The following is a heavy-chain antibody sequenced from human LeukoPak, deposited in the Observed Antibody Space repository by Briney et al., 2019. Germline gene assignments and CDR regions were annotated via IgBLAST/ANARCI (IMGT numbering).Heavy chain of an antibody. CDR3: ARSREPRSYAFDI. CDR2: ISSSSSYT. J-gene: IGHJ3*02. Sequence: GGSLRLSCAASGFTFSDYYMSWIRQAPGKGLEWASYISSSSSYTNYADSVKGRFTISRDNAKNSLYLQMNSLRAEDTAVYYCARSREPRSYAFDIWGQGTMVTVSS. V-gene: IGHV3-11*06. D-gene: IGHD1-26*01. CDR1: GFTFSDYY.